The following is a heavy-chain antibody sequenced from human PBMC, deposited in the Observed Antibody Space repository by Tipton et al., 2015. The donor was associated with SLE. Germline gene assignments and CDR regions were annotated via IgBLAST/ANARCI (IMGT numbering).Heavy chain of an antibody. Sequence: SLRLSCAASGFTFSGHNMDWVRQAPGKGLEWVGRSRNKANSYTTEYGASVKGRFTISRDDSKNLMYLQMNSLKIEDTAVYYCARAPRDFYYSLDVWGQGTTVSVSS. V-gene: IGHV3-72*01. CDR1: GFTFSGHN. CDR3: ARAPRDFYYSLDV. J-gene: IGHJ6*02. CDR2: SRNKANSYTT. D-gene: IGHD2-21*02.